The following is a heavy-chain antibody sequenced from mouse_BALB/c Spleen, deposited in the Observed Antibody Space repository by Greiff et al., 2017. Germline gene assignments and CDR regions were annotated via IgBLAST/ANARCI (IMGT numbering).Heavy chain of an antibody. CDR2: ISSGGSYT. Sequence: EVKLVESGGGLVKPGGSLKLSCAASGFTFSSYAMSWVRQSPEKRLEWVAEISSGGSYTYYPDTVTGRFTISRDNAKNTLYLEMSSLRSEDTAMYYCGKGKTMMTKGAMDYWGQGTSVTVSS. CDR1: GFTFSSYA. J-gene: IGHJ4*01. D-gene: IGHD2-4*01. V-gene: IGHV5-9-4*01. CDR3: GKGKTMMTKGAMDY.